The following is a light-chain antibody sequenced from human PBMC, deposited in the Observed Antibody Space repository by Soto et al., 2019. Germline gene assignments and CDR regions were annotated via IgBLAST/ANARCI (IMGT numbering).Light chain of an antibody. CDR3: QQYGSSPRT. CDR1: RGVSANY. CDR2: GAS. V-gene: IGKV3-20*01. Sequence: PGEGATLSCRASRGVSANYLAWYQQKPGQAPTLLIYGASIRAAGIPDRFSGSGSGTDFTLTIRRLEPEDFAAYYCQQYGSSPRTFGQGTKVDIK. J-gene: IGKJ1*01.